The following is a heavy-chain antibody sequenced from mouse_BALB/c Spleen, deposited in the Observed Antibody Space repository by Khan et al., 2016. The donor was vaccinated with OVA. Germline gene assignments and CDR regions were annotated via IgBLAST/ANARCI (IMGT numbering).Heavy chain of an antibody. CDR2: INPNNGYT. Sequence: QVQLQQSGAELARPGASVTMSCKASGYTFTSYTIHWIKLRPGQGLEWIGYINPNNGYTNYNQKFKDKATLTADKSSNTVYKQLSSLTDDDSAVYNCVSDGAYYRHDGLFAYWGQGTLVTVSA. J-gene: IGHJ3*01. D-gene: IGHD2-14*01. CDR1: GYTFTSYT. CDR3: VSDGAYYRHDGLFAY. V-gene: IGHV1-4*01.